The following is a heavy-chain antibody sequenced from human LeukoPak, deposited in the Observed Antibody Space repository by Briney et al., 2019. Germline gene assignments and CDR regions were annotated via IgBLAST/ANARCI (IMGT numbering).Heavy chain of an antibody. CDR1: GYTFTSYG. V-gene: IGHV1-18*01. CDR2: ISAYNGNT. J-gene: IGHJ4*02. CDR3: AREMGPRGFDY. D-gene: IGHD2-8*01. Sequence: ASVKVSCKASGYTFTSYGISWVRQAPGQGLEWMGWISAYNGNTNYAQKLQGRATMTTDTSTSTANMEWRSLRSADTAGYYGAREMGPRGFDYWGQGTLVTVSS.